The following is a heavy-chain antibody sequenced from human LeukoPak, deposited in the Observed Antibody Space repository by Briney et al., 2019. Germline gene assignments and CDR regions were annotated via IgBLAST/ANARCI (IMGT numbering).Heavy chain of an antibody. V-gene: IGHV3-21*01. CDR1: GFTFSSYS. CDR2: ISSSSSYI. J-gene: IGHJ4*02. CDR3: ASGLAYCGGDCYGY. Sequence: GGSLRLSCAASGFTFSSYSMNWVRQAPGKGLEWVSSISSSSSYICYADSVKGRFTISRDNAKNSLYLQMNSLRAEDTAVYYCASGLAYCGGDCYGYWGQGTLVTVSS. D-gene: IGHD2-21*02.